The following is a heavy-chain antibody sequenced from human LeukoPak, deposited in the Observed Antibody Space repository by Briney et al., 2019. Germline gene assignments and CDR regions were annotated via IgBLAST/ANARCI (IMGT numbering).Heavy chain of an antibody. CDR2: IKNKADGGTT. V-gene: IGHV3-15*01. D-gene: IGHD3-22*01. CDR1: GFTLSSAW. CDR3: TTITMKLMHPDY. Sequence: GGSLRLSCAASGFTLSSAWMNWVRQAPGKGLEWVGRIKNKADGGTTDYAAPVKGRFTISRDDSKNTLYLQMNSLRTEDTAVYYCTTITMKLMHPDYWGQGTLVTVSS. J-gene: IGHJ4*02.